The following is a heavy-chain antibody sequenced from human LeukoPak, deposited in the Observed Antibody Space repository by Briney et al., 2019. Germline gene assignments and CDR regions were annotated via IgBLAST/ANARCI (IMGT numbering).Heavy chain of an antibody. D-gene: IGHD2-21*02. CDR2: IYYSGST. V-gene: IGHV4-39*01. CDR3: SRQALSYCGGNCYYYFDY. CDR1: GGSISSATYF. Sequence: SETLSLTRTVSGGSISSATYFWGWIRQPPGKGLEWIGSIYYSGSTYYNPSLKSRVTISVDTSKSRFSLKLSSVTAADTAVYYCSRQALSYCGGNCYYYFDYWGRGTLVTVSS. J-gene: IGHJ4*02.